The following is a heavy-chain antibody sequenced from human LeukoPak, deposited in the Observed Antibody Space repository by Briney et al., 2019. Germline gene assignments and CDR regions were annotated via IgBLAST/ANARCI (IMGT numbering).Heavy chain of an antibody. CDR1: GGSISSGDYY. Sequence: SETLSLTCTVSGGSISSGDYYWSWIRQPPGKGLEWIGYIYYSGSTYYNPSLKSRVTISVDTSKNQFSLKLSSVTAADTAVYYCARGRLTSGSSTSFPWAFDIWGQGTMVTVSS. V-gene: IGHV4-30-4*01. CDR3: ARGRLTSGSSTSFPWAFDI. J-gene: IGHJ3*02. D-gene: IGHD2-2*01. CDR2: IYYSGST.